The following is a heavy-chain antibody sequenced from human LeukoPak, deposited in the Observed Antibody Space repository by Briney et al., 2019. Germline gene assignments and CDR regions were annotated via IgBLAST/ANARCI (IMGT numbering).Heavy chain of an antibody. CDR3: GRVRGFGDFWSGYFWTYYYYLEV. CDR2: MNPNSGNT. V-gene: IGHV1-8*03. CDR1: GYTFTSYD. Sequence: GASVKVSCKASGYTFTSYDINWVRQATGQGLEWMGWMNPNSGNTGYAQKFQGRVTITRNTSISTAYMELSSLRSEDTAVYYCGRVRGFGDFWSGYFWTYYYYLEVWGKGTTVTVSS. J-gene: IGHJ6*03. D-gene: IGHD3-3*01.